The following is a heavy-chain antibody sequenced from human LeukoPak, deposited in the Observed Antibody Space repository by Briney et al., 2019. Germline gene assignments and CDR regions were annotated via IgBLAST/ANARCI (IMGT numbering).Heavy chain of an antibody. D-gene: IGHD3-22*01. Sequence: GASVKVSCKASGYTFTSYDINWVRQASGQGLEWMGWINPNTGNTGYAQKVQGRVTITRNTSTSTVYMELSRLRSDDTAVYYCARDYYDSSGYYPYYYYYMDVWGKATTVTISS. CDR3: ARDYYDSSGYYPYYYYYMDV. V-gene: IGHV1-8*03. CDR2: INPNTGNT. CDR1: GYTFTSYD. J-gene: IGHJ6*03.